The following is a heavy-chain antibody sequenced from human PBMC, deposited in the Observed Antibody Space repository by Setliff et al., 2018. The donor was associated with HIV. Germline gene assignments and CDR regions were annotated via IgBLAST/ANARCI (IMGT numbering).Heavy chain of an antibody. CDR2: INHSGST. J-gene: IGHJ4*02. D-gene: IGHD3-10*01. CDR1: GGSFSGYY. Sequence: SETLSLTCAVYGGSFSGYYWSWIRQPPGKGLERIGEINHSGSTSYNPSLKSRVTISVDTSKNQFSLKLTSVTAADTAVYYCARSWGSGSYPYCGQGTLVTVSS. V-gene: IGHV4-34*01. CDR3: ARSWGSGSYPY.